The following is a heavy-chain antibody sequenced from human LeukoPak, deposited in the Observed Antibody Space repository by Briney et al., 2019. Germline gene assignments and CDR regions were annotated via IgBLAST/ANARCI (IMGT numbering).Heavy chain of an antibody. V-gene: IGHV1-69*05. J-gene: IGHJ5*02. D-gene: IGHD3-3*01. CDR1: GGTFSSYA. CDR2: IIPIFGTA. CDR3: ARGSGLRFLEWLFPNDP. Sequence: GSSVKVSCKASGGTFSSYAISWVRQAPGQGLEWMGGIIPIFGTANYAQKLQGRVTITTDESTSTAYMELSSLRSEDTAVYYCARGSGLRFLEWLFPNDPWGQGTLVTVSS.